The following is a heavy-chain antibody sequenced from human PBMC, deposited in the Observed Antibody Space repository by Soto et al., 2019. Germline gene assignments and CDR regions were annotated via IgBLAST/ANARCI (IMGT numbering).Heavy chain of an antibody. CDR3: ARTRGGFWSGYYNWFDP. J-gene: IGHJ5*02. CDR2: INHSGST. Sequence: SETLSLTCAVYGGSFSGYYWSWIRQSPGKGLEWIGEINHSGSTNYNPSLKSRVTISVDTSKNQFSLKLSSVTAADTAVYYCARTRGGFWSGYYNWFDPWGQGTLVTVSS. CDR1: GGSFSGYY. V-gene: IGHV4-34*01. D-gene: IGHD3-3*01.